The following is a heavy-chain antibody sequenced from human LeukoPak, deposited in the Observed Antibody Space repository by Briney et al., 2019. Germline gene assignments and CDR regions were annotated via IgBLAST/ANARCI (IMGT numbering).Heavy chain of an antibody. CDR1: GFTFSSYG. Sequence: GGSLRLSCTASGFTFSSYGMHWVRQAPGKGLEWVAVISFDGSNKYYADSVKGRFTISRDNSKNTLYLQMNSLRREDTAVYYCAKEWGMAAAGRVSFQHWGQGTLVTVSS. CDR3: AKEWGMAAAGRVSFQH. V-gene: IGHV3-30*18. D-gene: IGHD6-13*01. J-gene: IGHJ1*01. CDR2: ISFDGSNK.